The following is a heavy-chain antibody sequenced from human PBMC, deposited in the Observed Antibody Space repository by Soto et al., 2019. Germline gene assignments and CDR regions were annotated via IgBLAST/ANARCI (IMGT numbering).Heavy chain of an antibody. CDR1: GFTFSSYW. J-gene: IGHJ5*02. CDR2: IDQDGSAK. D-gene: IGHD6-6*01. V-gene: IGHV3-7*03. CDR3: ARGHSSSPNWFDP. Sequence: GGSLRLSCAASGFTFSSYWMNWVRQAPGKGLEWVASIDQDGSAKYYVDSVKGRFTISKDNAKNSVHLQMNSLRAEDTAVYYCARGHSSSPNWFDPWGQGTLVTVSS.